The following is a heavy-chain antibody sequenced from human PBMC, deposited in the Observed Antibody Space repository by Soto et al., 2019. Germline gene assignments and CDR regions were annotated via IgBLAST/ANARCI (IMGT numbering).Heavy chain of an antibody. V-gene: IGHV4-30-4*01. CDR2: IYYSGST. J-gene: IGHJ6*02. Sequence: PSETLSLTCTVSGGSISSGDYYWSWIRQPPGKGLEWIGYIYYSGSTYYNPSLKSRVTISVDTSKNQFSLKLSSVTAADTAVYYCARIVRDIVVVLGIRETEEYYYYYGMDVWGQGTTVTVSS. D-gene: IGHD2-2*01. CDR3: ARIVRDIVVVLGIRETEEYYYYYGMDV. CDR1: GGSISSGDYY.